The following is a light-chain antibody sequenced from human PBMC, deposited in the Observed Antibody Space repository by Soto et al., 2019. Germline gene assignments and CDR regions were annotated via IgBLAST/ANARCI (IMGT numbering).Light chain of an antibody. CDR1: QSIGSW. J-gene: IGKJ1*01. CDR3: QQYNTYWT. CDR2: KAS. V-gene: IGKV1-5*03. Sequence: DIQMTQSPSTLSASVGDRVTITCRASQSIGSWLAWYQQKPGKAPKLLIYKASGLESGVPSRLSGSGSGTEFTLTISSLQPDDFATYYCQQYNTYWTFGQGTKVEIK.